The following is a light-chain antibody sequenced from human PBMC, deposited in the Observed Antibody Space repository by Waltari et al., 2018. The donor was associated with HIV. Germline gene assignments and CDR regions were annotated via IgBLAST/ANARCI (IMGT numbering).Light chain of an antibody. CDR2: DVY. CDR3: ASFTSGRLNV. V-gene: IGLV2-14*03. J-gene: IGLJ1*01. CDR1: SSDVGAYDY. Sequence: SALTQPASVSGSPGQSITISCTGPSSDVGAYDYVPWYQQHPGTVPKLLIYDVYNRPSRISTRFSGSKSGNTASLTISGLQAEDEADYYCASFTSGRLNVFGTGTKVTVL.